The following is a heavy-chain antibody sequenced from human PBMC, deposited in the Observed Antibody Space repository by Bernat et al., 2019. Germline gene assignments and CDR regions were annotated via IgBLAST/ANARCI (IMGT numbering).Heavy chain of an antibody. CDR2: IYSKAAGGTT. Sequence: EVQLVESGGGLVKPGGSLRLSCAASDFSFSNTWMNWVRQAPGKGLEWVGRIYSKAAGGTTEYAAPVRGRFTISRDDSKNTLYLQMNSLKTEDTAVYYCTIEYYYDSSGYYSDYWGQGTLVTVSS. J-gene: IGHJ4*02. CDR1: DFSFSNTW. D-gene: IGHD3-22*01. CDR3: TIEYYYDSSGYYSDY. V-gene: IGHV3-15*07.